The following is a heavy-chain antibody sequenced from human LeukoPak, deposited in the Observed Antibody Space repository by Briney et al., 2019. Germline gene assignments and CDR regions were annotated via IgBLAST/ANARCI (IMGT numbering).Heavy chain of an antibody. Sequence: GGSLRLSCAASGFTFSSYGMHWVRQAPSKGLEWVAFIRYDGSNKYHADSVKGRFTISRDNSKNTLYLQMNSLRAEDTAVYYCAKDRDYGDYGPDYWGQGTLVTVSS. D-gene: IGHD4-17*01. CDR2: IRYDGSNK. J-gene: IGHJ4*02. CDR3: AKDRDYGDYGPDY. CDR1: GFTFSSYG. V-gene: IGHV3-30*02.